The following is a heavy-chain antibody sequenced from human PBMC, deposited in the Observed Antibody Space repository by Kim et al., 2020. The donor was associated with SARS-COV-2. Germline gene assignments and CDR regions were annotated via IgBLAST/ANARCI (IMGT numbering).Heavy chain of an antibody. CDR2: IYYSGST. CDR1: GGSISSSSYY. D-gene: IGHD6-13*01. Sequence: SETLSLTCTVSGGSISSSSYYWGWIRQPPGKGLEWIGSIYYSGSTYYNPSLKSRVTISVDTSKNQFSLKLSSVTAADTAVYYCATFWVRGYHRVFDYWGQGTLVTVSS. J-gene: IGHJ4*02. V-gene: IGHV4-39*07. CDR3: ATFWVRGYHRVFDY.